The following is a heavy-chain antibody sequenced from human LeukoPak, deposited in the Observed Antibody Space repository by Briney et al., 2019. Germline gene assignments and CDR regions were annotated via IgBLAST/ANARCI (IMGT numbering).Heavy chain of an antibody. Sequence: GGSLRLSCAASGFTFDDYAMHWVRQAPGKGLEWVSGISWNSGSIGYADSVKGRFTISRDNAKNSLYLQINSLRAEDTALYYCAKGNTPGDIWGQGTMVTVSS. J-gene: IGHJ3*02. D-gene: IGHD1/OR15-1a*01. CDR1: GFTFDDYA. V-gene: IGHV3-9*01. CDR2: ISWNSGSI. CDR3: AKGNTPGDI.